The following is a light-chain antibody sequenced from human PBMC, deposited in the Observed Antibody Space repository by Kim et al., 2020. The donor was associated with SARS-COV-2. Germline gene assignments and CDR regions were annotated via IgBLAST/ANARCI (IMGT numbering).Light chain of an antibody. J-gene: IGKJ1*01. CDR1: QSLLHTNAYNY. CDR3: MQALQSPWT. V-gene: IGKV2-28*01. CDR2: LGS. Sequence: DIVMTQSPLSLPVTPGEPASISCRSSQSLLHTNAYNYLDWYLQKPGQSPQLLICLGSNRASGVPDRFSGSGSGTDFTLKISRVEAEDVGVYYCMQALQSPWTFGQGTKVDIK.